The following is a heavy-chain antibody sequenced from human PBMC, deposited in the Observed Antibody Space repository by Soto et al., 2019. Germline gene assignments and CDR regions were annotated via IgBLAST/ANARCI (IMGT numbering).Heavy chain of an antibody. CDR2: ISSSSSYI. V-gene: IGHV3-21*01. J-gene: IGHJ4*02. CDR3: ARGRPCSNYGRGY. D-gene: IGHD4-4*01. Sequence: KSGGSLRLSCAASGFTLSSYSMNWVRQAPGKGLEWVSSISSSSSYIYYADSVKGRFTISRDNAKNSLYLQMNSLRAEDTAVYYCARGRPCSNYGRGYWGQGTRVSVSS. CDR1: GFTLSSYS.